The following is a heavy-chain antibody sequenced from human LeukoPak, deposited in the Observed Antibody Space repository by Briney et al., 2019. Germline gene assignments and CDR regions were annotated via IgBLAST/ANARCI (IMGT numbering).Heavy chain of an antibody. CDR2: INDSGRT. Sequence: PSETLSLTCAVYGGSFSNYYWSWIRQPPGKGLEWIGEINDSGRTNYNPSLMSRVTISVDTSKNQSSLKLSSVTAADTAVYYCASRWNYGMYYYIDVWGKGATVSVSS. D-gene: IGHD1-7*01. CDR1: GGSFSNYY. V-gene: IGHV4-34*01. CDR3: ASRWNYGMYYYIDV. J-gene: IGHJ6*03.